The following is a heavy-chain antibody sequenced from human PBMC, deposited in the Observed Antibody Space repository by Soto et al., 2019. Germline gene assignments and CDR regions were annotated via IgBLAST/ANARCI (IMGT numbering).Heavy chain of an antibody. CDR3: ARGGDVNYYHGMDV. D-gene: IGHD5-12*01. CDR2: ISAYNGKT. V-gene: IGHV1-18*01. Sequence: QVQLVQSGGEVKKPGASVKLSCTASGYTFTSYGISWVRQAPGQGLEWMGWISAYNGKTNYAQNVQGRVTMTTDTSRRTASMDLRSLRSDDPAVYYCARGGDVNYYHGMDVWGQGTTVTVSS. J-gene: IGHJ6*02. CDR1: GYTFTSYG.